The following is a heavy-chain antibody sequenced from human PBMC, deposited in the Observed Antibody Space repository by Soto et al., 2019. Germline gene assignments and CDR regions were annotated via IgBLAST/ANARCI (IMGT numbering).Heavy chain of an antibody. CDR2: IYYSGSS. CDR3: ARVEGSSYYFRHDC. D-gene: IGHD1-26*01. V-gene: IGHV4-31*11. CDR1: GGSISSGSYH. Sequence: SLTCAVPGGSISSGSYHWSWIRQHPGKGLEWIGNIYYSGSSYYNPSLKSRATISIDTSKDQFSLRLGSVTAADTAVYYCARVEGSSYYFRHDCWGRGTLVTVSS. J-gene: IGHJ4*02.